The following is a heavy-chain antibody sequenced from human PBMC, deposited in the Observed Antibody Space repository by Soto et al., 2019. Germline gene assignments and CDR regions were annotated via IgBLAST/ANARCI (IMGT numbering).Heavy chain of an antibody. J-gene: IGHJ4*02. CDR3: ARDFLEYSSSPTGY. D-gene: IGHD6-6*01. CDR2: IWYDGSNK. CDR1: GFTFSSYG. Sequence: GGSLRLSCAASGFTFSSYGMHWVRQAPGKGLEWVAVIWYDGSNKYYADSVKGRFTISRDNSKNTLYLQMNSLRAEDTAVYYCARDFLEYSSSPTGYWGQGTLVTVSS. V-gene: IGHV3-33*01.